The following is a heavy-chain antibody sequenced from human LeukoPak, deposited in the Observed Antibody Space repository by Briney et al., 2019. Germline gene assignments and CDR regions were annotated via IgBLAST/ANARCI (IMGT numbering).Heavy chain of an antibody. D-gene: IGHD6-19*01. V-gene: IGHV3-21*01. CDR3: ARDQGLGAFDI. Sequence: GGSLRLSCAASGFTFSSYAMNWVRQAPGKGLEWVSSISSSSSYIYYADSVKGRFTISRDNAKNSLYLQMNSLRAEDTAVYYCARDQGLGAFDIWGQGTIVTVSS. CDR2: ISSSSSYI. J-gene: IGHJ3*02. CDR1: GFTFSSYA.